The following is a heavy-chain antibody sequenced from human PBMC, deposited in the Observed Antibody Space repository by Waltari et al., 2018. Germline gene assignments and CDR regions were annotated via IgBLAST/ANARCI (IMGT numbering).Heavy chain of an antibody. J-gene: IGHJ6*02. Sequence: QVQLVQSGAEVKKPGSSVKVSCKAAGGTFSSYAISWVRQDPGHGLEWMGRIIPIVCTANYAQNFQGSVTITADKSTITAYMELSSLRSEDTAVYYCARDRIAAAGTIRVTLGGMDVWGQGTTVTVSS. V-gene: IGHV1-69*08. CDR1: GGTFSSYA. CDR2: IIPIVCTA. CDR3: ARDRIAAAGTIRVTLGGMDV. D-gene: IGHD6-13*01.